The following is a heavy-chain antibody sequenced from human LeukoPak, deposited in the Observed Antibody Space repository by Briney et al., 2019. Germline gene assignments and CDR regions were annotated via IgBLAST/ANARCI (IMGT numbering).Heavy chain of an antibody. J-gene: IGHJ4*02. D-gene: IGHD2-2*02. CDR3: ARNRLIAWGEPLPLYNFDY. V-gene: IGHV4-39*07. CDR1: GGSISSRSYY. Sequence: SETLSLTCTVSGGSISSRSYYWGWIRQPPGKGLEWIGSIYYSGSTYYHPSLKSRVTISVDTSKNQFSLKLSSVTAADTAVYYCARNRLIAWGEPLPLYNFDYWGQGTLVTVSS. CDR2: IYYSGST.